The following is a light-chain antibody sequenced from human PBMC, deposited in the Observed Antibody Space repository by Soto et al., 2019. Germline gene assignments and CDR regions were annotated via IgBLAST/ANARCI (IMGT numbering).Light chain of an antibody. CDR3: LQATHWPLT. J-gene: IGKJ5*01. Sequence: DGLLNKSQLPPPVTLGRPASSSSRCSEILVYSDGDSYLNWFHQRPGQSKRRMIYKAYNRASGVKDRFSGSGSGTDFTLNIRRVEAEDVGIYYCLQATHWPLTVGKGTQREIK. CDR1: EILVYSDGDSY. CDR2: KAY. V-gene: IGKV2-30*01.